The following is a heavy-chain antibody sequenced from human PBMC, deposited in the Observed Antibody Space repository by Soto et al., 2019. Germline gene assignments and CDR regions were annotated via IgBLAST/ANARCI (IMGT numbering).Heavy chain of an antibody. CDR2: VSHDGRNT. CDR3: AKGVRQWLVTSDFNY. D-gene: IGHD6-19*01. CDR1: GFTFSDYA. V-gene: IGHV3-30*18. J-gene: IGHJ4*02. Sequence: VQLVESGGGVVQPGRSLRLSCAASGFTFSDYAMHWVRQAPGKGLEWVAVVSHDGRNTHYADSVKGRFTISRDSSKNTVSVEMTSLRAEDTAVYYCAKGVRQWLVTSDFNYWGQGALVTGSS.